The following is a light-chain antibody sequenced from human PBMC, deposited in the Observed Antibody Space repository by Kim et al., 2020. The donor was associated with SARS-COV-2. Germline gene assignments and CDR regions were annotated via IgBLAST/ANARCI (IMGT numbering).Light chain of an antibody. V-gene: IGKV3-20*01. Sequence: LSPEERATLSCRASQTVNNNYLAWYQQKPGQAPRLLIYGASTRATGTPDTFSGSGSVTDFTLTISRLESEHFAVYFCHQYANSPYTFGQGTKLEIK. J-gene: IGKJ2*01. CDR3: HQYANSPYT. CDR2: GAS. CDR1: QTVNNNY.